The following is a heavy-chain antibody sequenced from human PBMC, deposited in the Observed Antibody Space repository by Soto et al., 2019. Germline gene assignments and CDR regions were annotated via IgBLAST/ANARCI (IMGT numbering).Heavy chain of an antibody. Sequence: QVQLVESGGGVVQPGRSLRLSCAASGFMFSSYAMHWVRQAPGKGLEWVAVKTYDGSNKYYADSVKGRFTISRDNSKNPLYLQMNSLGAEDTAVYYCARAGGLLVDYWGQGTLVTVSS. D-gene: IGHD1-26*01. V-gene: IGHV3-30-3*01. CDR1: GFMFSSYA. J-gene: IGHJ4*02. CDR3: ARAGGLLVDY. CDR2: KTYDGSNK.